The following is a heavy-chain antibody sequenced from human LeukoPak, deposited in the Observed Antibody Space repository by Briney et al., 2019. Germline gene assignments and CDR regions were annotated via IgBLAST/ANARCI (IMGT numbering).Heavy chain of an antibody. CDR2: IGTAGDT. CDR1: GFTFSSYD. V-gene: IGHV3-13*04. J-gene: IGHJ6*02. Sequence: GGSLRLSCAASGFTFSSYDMHWVRQAPGKGLEWVSAIGTAGDTYYPGSVKGRFTISRENAKNSLYLQMNSLRAGDTAVYYCARGIESGWYSYYYYYGMDVWGQGTTVTVSS. D-gene: IGHD6-19*01. CDR3: ARGIESGWYSYYYYYGMDV.